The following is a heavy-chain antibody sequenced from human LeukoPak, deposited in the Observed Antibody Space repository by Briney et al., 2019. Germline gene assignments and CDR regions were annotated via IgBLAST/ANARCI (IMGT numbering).Heavy chain of an antibody. J-gene: IGHJ4*02. D-gene: IGHD5-24*01. CDR2: ISSSSSTI. Sequence: GGSLRLSCAASGFTFSSYSMNWVRQAPGKGLEWVSYISSSSSTIYYADSVKGRFTISRDDAKNSLYLQMSSLRAEDTAVYYCARDRSATIWGQGTLVTVSS. CDR1: GFTFSSYS. V-gene: IGHV3-48*01. CDR3: ARDRSATI.